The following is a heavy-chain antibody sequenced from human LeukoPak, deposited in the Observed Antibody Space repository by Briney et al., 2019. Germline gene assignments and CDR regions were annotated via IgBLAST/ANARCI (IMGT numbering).Heavy chain of an antibody. Sequence: PSETLSLTCAVSGSSISSSNWWSWVRQPPGKGLEWIGEIYHSGSTNYNPSLKSQVTISVDKSKNQFSLKLSSVTAADTAVYYCARTPYGDQRFDYWGQGTLVTVSS. CDR3: ARTPYGDQRFDY. CDR2: IYHSGST. V-gene: IGHV4-4*02. J-gene: IGHJ4*02. D-gene: IGHD4-17*01. CDR1: GSSISSSNW.